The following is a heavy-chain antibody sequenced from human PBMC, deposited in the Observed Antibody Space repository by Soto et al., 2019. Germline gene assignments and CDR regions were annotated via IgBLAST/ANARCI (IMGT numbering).Heavy chain of an antibody. CDR1: GFTFSSYA. D-gene: IGHD1-26*01. CDR2: ISGSGGTT. CDR3: AKTTDSGIALLPFDI. V-gene: IGHV3-23*01. Sequence: EVQLLESGGGLVQPGGSLRLSCAASGFTFSSYAMSWVRQAPGKGLEWVSGISGSGGTTYYADSVKGRLTISRDNSQNELYLQMNRLRAEDTAVYYCAKTTDSGIALLPFDIWGQGTMVTVSS. J-gene: IGHJ3*02.